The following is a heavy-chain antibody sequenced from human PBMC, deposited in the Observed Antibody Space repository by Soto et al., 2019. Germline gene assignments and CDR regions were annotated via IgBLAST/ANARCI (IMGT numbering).Heavy chain of an antibody. D-gene: IGHD1-26*01. J-gene: IGHJ4*02. V-gene: IGHV1-69*01. CDR3: ARGLIVGATEYYFDY. CDR1: GGTFSSYA. Sequence: QVQLVQSGAEVKKPGSSVKVSCKASGGTFSSYAISWVLQSPGQGLEWMGGIIPIFGTANYAQKFQGRVTITADESTRTAYMELSSLRSEDTAVYYCARGLIVGATEYYFDYWGQGTLVTVSS. CDR2: IIPIFGTA.